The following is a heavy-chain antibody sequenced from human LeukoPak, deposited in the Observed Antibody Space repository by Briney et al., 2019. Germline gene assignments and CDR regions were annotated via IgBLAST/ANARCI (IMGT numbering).Heavy chain of an antibody. CDR3: ANNNYYDST. V-gene: IGHV4-4*07. CDR1: GGSISSYY. D-gene: IGHD3-22*01. Sequence: SETLSLTCTVSGGSISSYYWSWIRQPAGKGLEWIGRISTSGSTNYNPSLKSRVIISVDKSKNQFSLNLSSVTAADTAVYHCANNNYYDSTWGQGTPVTVSS. CDR2: ISTSGST. J-gene: IGHJ4*02.